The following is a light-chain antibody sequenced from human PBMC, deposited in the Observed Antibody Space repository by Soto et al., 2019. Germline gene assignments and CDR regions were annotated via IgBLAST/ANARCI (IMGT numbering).Light chain of an antibody. V-gene: IGLV1-40*01. J-gene: IGLJ2*01. CDR2: VNS. CDR1: SSNIGAGYD. Sequence: QSVLTQPPSVSGAAGQRVTISCTGSSSNIGAGYDVHWYQQLPGTAPKLLIYVNSNRPSGVPDRFSGSKSGTSASLAITGLQAEDEGDYYCQSYDSSPSGYVVFGGGTKLTVL. CDR3: QSYDSSPSGYVV.